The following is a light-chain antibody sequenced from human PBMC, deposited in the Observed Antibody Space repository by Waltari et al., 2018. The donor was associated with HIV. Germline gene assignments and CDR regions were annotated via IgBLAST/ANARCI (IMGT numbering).Light chain of an antibody. Sequence: EIVMTQSPATLSVSPGERATLSCRPSQSVTSNLAWDQQRPGQAPRLLISGASTRATDIPARFSGSGSGTEFTLTISSLQSEDFAVYYCQQYYNWPPTWTFGQGTRVEIK. CDR2: GAS. V-gene: IGKV3-15*01. CDR3: QQYYNWPPTWT. CDR1: QSVTSN. J-gene: IGKJ1*01.